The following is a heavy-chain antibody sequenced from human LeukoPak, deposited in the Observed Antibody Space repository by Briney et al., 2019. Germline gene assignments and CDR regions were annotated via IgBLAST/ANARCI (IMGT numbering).Heavy chain of an antibody. Sequence: GGSLRLSCAASGVTVSSNYMSWVRQAPGKGLEWVSVIYSGDSTYYTDSVKGRFTISRDNSKNTLYLQMNSLRAEDTAVYYCAKDRTVVPAAIGGSNWFDPWGQGTLVTVSS. D-gene: IGHD2-2*02. CDR3: AKDRTVVPAAIGGSNWFDP. CDR2: IYSGDST. V-gene: IGHV3-53*05. CDR1: GVTVSSNY. J-gene: IGHJ5*02.